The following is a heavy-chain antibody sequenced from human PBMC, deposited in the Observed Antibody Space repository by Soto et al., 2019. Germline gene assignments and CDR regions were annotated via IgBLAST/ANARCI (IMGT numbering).Heavy chain of an antibody. V-gene: IGHV1-3*01. CDR2: INAGNGNT. CDR1: GYTFTSYA. J-gene: IGHJ6*03. D-gene: IGHD3-3*01. Sequence: ASVKVSCKASGYTFTSYAMHWVRQAPGQRLEWMGWINAGNGNTKYSQKFQGRVTITRDTSASTAYMELSSLRSEDTAVYYCARRVWSGYFDYYYYYMDVWGKGTTVTVSS. CDR3: ARRVWSGYFDYYYYYMDV.